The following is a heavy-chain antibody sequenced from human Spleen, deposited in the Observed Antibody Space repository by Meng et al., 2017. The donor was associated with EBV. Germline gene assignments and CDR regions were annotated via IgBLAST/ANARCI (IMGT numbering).Heavy chain of an antibody. CDR2: IYYSGST. J-gene: IGHJ4*02. Sequence: LHLKGSGPGLGKPSETLSLTCTVSGGSISSSSYYWGWIRQPPGKGLEWIGSIYYSGSTYYNPSLKSRVTISVDTSKNQFSLKLSSVTAADTAVYYCAREGATTVTTGTLFDYWGQGTLVTVSS. V-gene: IGHV4-39*07. CDR1: GGSISSSSYY. D-gene: IGHD4-17*01. CDR3: AREGATTVTTGTLFDY.